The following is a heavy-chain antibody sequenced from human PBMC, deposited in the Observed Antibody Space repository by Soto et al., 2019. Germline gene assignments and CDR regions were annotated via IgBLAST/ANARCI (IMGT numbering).Heavy chain of an antibody. V-gene: IGHV3-33*01. CDR2: IWYGGSDK. CDR3: ARAGLLLDY. CDR1: GFTFSSYG. Sequence: QVQLVESGGGVVQPGRSLRLSCAASGFTFSSYGVHWVRQAPGKGLEWVAVIWYGGSDKYYADSVKGRFTISRDNSKNTLYLQMNSLSAEDTAVYYCARAGLLLDYWGQGTLVTVSS. J-gene: IGHJ4*02. D-gene: IGHD1-26*01.